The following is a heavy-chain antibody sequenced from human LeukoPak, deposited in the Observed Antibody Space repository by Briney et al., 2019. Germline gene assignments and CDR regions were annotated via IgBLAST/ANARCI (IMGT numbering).Heavy chain of an antibody. CDR1: GFTFSSCS. J-gene: IGHJ4*02. D-gene: IGHD3-3*01. V-gene: IGHV3-21*01. Sequence: PGGSLRLSCAASGFTFSSCSMNWVRQAPGKGLEWVSSISSSSSYIYYADSVKGRFTISRDNAKNSLYLQMNSLRAEDTAVYYCARDLDDFWSGYFNLEDYWGRGTPVTVSS. CDR3: ARDLDDFWSGYFNLEDY. CDR2: ISSSSSYI.